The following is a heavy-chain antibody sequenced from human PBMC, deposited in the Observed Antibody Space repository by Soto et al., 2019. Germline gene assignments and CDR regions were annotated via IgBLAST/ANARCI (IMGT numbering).Heavy chain of an antibody. V-gene: IGHV4-4*02. D-gene: IGHD5-18*01. J-gene: IGHJ4*02. CDR2: IYHTGST. Sequence: SETLSLTCAVSGGSISSNNWWSWVRQPPGKGLEWIGEIYHTGSTNNNPSLKSPVTILVDKSKNHFSLKLTSVTAADTAVYYCARKGYTYGDFDLWGQGTLVT. CDR3: ARKGYTYGDFDL. CDR1: GGSISSNNW.